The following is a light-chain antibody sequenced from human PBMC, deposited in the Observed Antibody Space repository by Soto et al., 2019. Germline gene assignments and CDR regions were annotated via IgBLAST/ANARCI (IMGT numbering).Light chain of an antibody. J-gene: IGKJ3*01. Sequence: DIQMTQSPPSLSASVGDRVTITCQASQDIGNSLNWFQHKPGKAPNLVIYDAYNLEIGVPSRFSGSGSGTDFTFTITSLLPEYIATYYCQKSDHLPLFGPGTKVESK. CDR1: QDIGNS. V-gene: IGKV1-33*01. CDR3: QKSDHLPL. CDR2: DAY.